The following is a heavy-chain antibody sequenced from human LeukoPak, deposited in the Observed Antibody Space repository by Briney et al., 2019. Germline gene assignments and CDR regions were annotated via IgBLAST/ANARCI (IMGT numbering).Heavy chain of an antibody. CDR1: GFTFSSYS. D-gene: IGHD5-12*01. J-gene: IGHJ4*02. V-gene: IGHV3-21*01. Sequence: GGSLRLSCAPSGFTFSSYSMNWVRQAPGKGLEWVSSISSSSSYIYYAGSVKGRFTISRDNAKNSLYLQMNSLRAEDTAVYYCASIASSGPRLFDYWGQGTLVTVSS. CDR2: ISSSSSYI. CDR3: ASIASSGPRLFDY.